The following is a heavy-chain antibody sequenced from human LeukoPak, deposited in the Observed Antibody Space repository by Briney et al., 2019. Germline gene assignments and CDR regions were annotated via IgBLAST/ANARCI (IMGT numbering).Heavy chain of an antibody. CDR1: GFTFSSYA. CDR3: ARSPGGYDSSGYRFDY. D-gene: IGHD3-22*01. CDR2: ISYDGSNK. V-gene: IGHV3-30-3*01. Sequence: PGGSLRLSCAASGFTFSSYAMHWVRQAPGKGLEWVAVISYDGSNKYYADSVKGRFTISRDNSKNTPYLQMNSLRAEDTAVYYCARSPGGYDSSGYRFDYWGQGTLVTVSS. J-gene: IGHJ4*02.